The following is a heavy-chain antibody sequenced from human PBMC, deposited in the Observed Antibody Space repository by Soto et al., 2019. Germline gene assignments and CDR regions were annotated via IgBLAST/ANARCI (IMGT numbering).Heavy chain of an antibody. CDR3: AKVGIAASLDY. CDR1: GLAFSSYW. D-gene: IGHD6-13*01. CDR2: INGDGGER. Sequence: GSLRLSCVVSGLAFSSYWMSWVRQAPGKGLEWVANINGDGGERYYVDSVKGRFTISRDNSKNTLYLQMNSLRAEDTAVYYCAKVGIAASLDYWGQGTLVTVSS. V-gene: IGHV3-7*03. J-gene: IGHJ4*02.